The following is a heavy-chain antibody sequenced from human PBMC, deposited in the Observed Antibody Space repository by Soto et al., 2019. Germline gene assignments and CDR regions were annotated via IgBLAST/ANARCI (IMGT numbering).Heavy chain of an antibody. J-gene: IGHJ5*02. V-gene: IGHV4-34*01. Sequence: PSETLSLTCAVYGGSFSGYYWSWIRQPPGKGLEWIGEIKHSGSTNYNPSLKSRVSISVDTSKNQFSLKLSSVTAADTAVYYCARLPTAGAWFIPGGHGPLVTVS. CDR1: GGSFSGYY. CDR3: ARLPTAGAWFIP. CDR2: IKHSGST. D-gene: IGHD1-26*01.